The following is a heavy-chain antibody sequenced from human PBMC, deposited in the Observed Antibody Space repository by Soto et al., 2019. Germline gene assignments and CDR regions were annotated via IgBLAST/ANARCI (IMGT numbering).Heavy chain of an antibody. Sequence: QVHMVQYGAEVKKSGSSVSVSCTASVGTFTKDAISWVRQAPGQGLEWLGRIIPFFGTPDYSQSFQGRLTITADESTGTGYMDLRVLRSDDTAVYSCAREVVTYTTLGSFDFWGQGHLVTVAS. D-gene: IGHD2-21*02. CDR2: IIPFFGTP. CDR1: VGTFTKDA. V-gene: IGHV1-69*01. CDR3: AREVVTYTTLGSFDF. J-gene: IGHJ4*02.